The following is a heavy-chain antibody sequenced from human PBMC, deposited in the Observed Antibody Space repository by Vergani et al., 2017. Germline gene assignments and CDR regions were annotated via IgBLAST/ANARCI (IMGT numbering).Heavy chain of an antibody. D-gene: IGHD1-20*01. V-gene: IGHV3-23*01. CDR3: ARGYGRYDWFDY. CDR1: GFIFSTYA. Sequence: EVQLLESGGDLVQPGGSLRLSCTASGFIFSTYAMSWVRQAPGKGLEWVSGISASGAPTYYADSVKGRVTMSRDKSKNTLYLQMNSLKVEDTAVYYCARGYGRYDWFDYWCQRTLVTVSS. CDR2: ISASGAPT. J-gene: IGHJ4*01.